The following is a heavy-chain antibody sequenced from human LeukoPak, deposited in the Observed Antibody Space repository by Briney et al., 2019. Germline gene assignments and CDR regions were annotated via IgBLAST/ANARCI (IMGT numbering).Heavy chain of an antibody. V-gene: IGHV4-59*01. Sequence: SETLSLTCTVSGGSISSYYWSWIRQPPGKGLEWIGYIYYSGSTNYNPSLKSRVTISVDTSKNQFSLKLSSVTAADTAVYYCARAQTYYYDSSGYYYGRNFDYWGQGTLVTVSS. CDR3: ARAQTYYYDSSGYYYGRNFDY. CDR1: GGSISSYY. J-gene: IGHJ4*02. CDR2: IYYSGST. D-gene: IGHD3-22*01.